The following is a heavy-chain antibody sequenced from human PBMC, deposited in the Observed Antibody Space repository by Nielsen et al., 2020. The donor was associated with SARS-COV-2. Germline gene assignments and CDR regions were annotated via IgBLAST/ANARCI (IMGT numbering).Heavy chain of an antibody. Sequence: KVSCKGSGYSFTSYWIGWVRQMPGKGLEWMGIIYPGDSDTRYSPSFQGQVTISADKSISTAYLQWSSLKASDTAMYYCARRGYCSGGSCYYYYGMDVWGQGTTVTVSS. CDR1: GYSFTSYW. CDR3: ARRGYCSGGSCYYYYGMDV. D-gene: IGHD2-15*01. J-gene: IGHJ6*02. V-gene: IGHV5-51*01. CDR2: IYPGDSDT.